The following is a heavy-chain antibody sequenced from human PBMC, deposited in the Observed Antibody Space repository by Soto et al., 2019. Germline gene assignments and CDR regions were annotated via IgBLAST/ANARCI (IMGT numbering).Heavy chain of an antibody. D-gene: IGHD6-19*01. CDR1: GFTFSSYA. CDR2: MSYDGSNK. J-gene: IGHJ4*02. Sequence: QVQLVESGGGVVQPGRSLRLSCAASGFTFSSYAMHWVRQAPGKGLEWVAVMSYDGSNKYYADSVKGRFTSSRDNSKNTLYLQMNRLRAEDTAVYYCARDKSPYSSGWHNRHFDYWGQGTLVTVSS. CDR3: ARDKSPYSSGWHNRHFDY. V-gene: IGHV3-30-3*01.